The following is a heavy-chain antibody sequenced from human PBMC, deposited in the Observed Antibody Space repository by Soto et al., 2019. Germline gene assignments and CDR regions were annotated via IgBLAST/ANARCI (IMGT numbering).Heavy chain of an antibody. D-gene: IGHD3-3*01. Sequence: GGSLRLSCTASGFTFGDYAMSWFRQAPGKGLEWVGFIRSRAYGGTTEYAAPVKGRFTISRDDSKSIAYLQMNSLKTEDTAVYYCTRWGVDFWSGTLYFDYWGQGTLVTVSS. CDR1: GFTFGDYA. J-gene: IGHJ4*02. CDR3: TRWGVDFWSGTLYFDY. CDR2: IRSRAYGGTT. V-gene: IGHV3-49*03.